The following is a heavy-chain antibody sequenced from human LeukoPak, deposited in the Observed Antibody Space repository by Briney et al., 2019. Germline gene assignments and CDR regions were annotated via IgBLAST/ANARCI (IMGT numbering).Heavy chain of an antibody. CDR3: ARATGTWYYYMDV. J-gene: IGHJ6*03. Sequence: ASVMVSCKASGYTFTSYDINWVRQATGQGLEWMGRINPNSGGTNYAQKFQGRVTMTRDTSISTAYMELSRLRSDDTAVYYCARATGTWYYYMDVWGKGTTVTVSS. CDR2: INPNSGGT. D-gene: IGHD1-7*01. CDR1: GYTFTSYD. V-gene: IGHV1-2*06.